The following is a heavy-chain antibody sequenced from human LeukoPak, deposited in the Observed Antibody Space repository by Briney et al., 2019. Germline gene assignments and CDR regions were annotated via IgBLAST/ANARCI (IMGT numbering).Heavy chain of an antibody. D-gene: IGHD6-13*01. V-gene: IGHV3-30*02. CDR1: GFTFSSYG. Sequence: GGSLRLSCEPSGFTFSSYGTHWVRQAPGKGLEWVAFIRYDGINKFYADSVKGRFTTSRDNSKNTLYLLMNSLRTEDTAVYYCARDRYSSSSFGLVCDYWGQGTLVTVSS. J-gene: IGHJ4*02. CDR3: ARDRYSSSSFGLVCDY. CDR2: IRYDGINK.